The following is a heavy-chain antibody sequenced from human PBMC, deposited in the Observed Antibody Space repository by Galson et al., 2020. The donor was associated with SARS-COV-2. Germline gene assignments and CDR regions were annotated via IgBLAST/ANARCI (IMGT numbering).Heavy chain of an antibody. CDR1: RLPFSSYA. CDR3: AKSEYDSSGYYYGDY. D-gene: IGHD3-22*01. CDR2: ISYDGSNK. Sequence: GGSLRLTSAASRLPFSSYAMHGVRQAPGKGPGRVAVISYDGSNKYYADSAKGRFTTSRDNSKHTLYLQMNSLRAEDTAVHYCAKSEYDSSGYYYGDYWGQGTLVTVSS. J-gene: IGHJ4*02. V-gene: IGHV3-30*18.